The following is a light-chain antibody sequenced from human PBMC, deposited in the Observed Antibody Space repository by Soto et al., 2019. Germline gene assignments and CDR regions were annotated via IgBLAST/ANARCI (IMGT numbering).Light chain of an antibody. CDR3: QSYSSLSGYV. J-gene: IGLJ1*01. V-gene: IGLV1-40*01. Sequence: QSVLTQPPSVSEAPGQRVTISCTGSSSNIGAGYEAHWYQQVPGTAPKLLIYENNNRPSGVPDRFSGSKSGTSASLAITGLQAEDEAEYYCQSYSSLSGYVFGTGTKLTVL. CDR1: SSNIGAGYE. CDR2: ENN.